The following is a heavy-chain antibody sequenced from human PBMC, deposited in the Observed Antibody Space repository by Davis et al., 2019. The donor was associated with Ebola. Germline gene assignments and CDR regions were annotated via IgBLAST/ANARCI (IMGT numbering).Heavy chain of an antibody. V-gene: IGHV4-39*01. D-gene: IGHD3-10*01. CDR2: IYYSGST. CDR1: GGSISSSSYY. J-gene: IGHJ5*02. CDR3: ASKRRITMVRGVIIPHNWFDP. Sequence: MPGGSLRLSCTVSGGSISSSSYYWGWIRQPPGKGLEWIGSIYYSGSTYYNPSLKSRVTISVDTSKNQFSLKLSSVTAADTAVYYCASKRRITMVRGVIIPHNWFDPWGQGTLVTVSS.